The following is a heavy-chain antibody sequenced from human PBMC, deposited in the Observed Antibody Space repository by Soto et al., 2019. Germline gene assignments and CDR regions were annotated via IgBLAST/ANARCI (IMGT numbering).Heavy chain of an antibody. CDR1: NYSISSGYY. D-gene: IGHD3-16*01. CDR2: MYHSGTT. Sequence: PSETLSLTCTVSNYSISSGYYWGWIRQSPGEGLEWIVSMYHSGTTYYNPSLKSRVTISIDTSKNQFSLKLTSVTSADTAVYFCARVAFGPIDSWAQGTLVTVSS. CDR3: ARVAFGPIDS. J-gene: IGHJ1*01. V-gene: IGHV4-38-2*02.